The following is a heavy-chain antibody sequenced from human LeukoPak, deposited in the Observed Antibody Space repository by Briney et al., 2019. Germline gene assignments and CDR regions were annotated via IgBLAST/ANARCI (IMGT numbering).Heavy chain of an antibody. D-gene: IGHD3-22*01. CDR3: ARHDNRGYYSLQS. Sequence: SETLSLTCTVSGASISSFYWSWVRLPPGKGLEWIGFGHYTGNSNYNPSLRSRVTISVDTSKNQFSLRLSSVTAADTAVYYCARHDNRGYYSLQSWGQGALVTVSS. V-gene: IGHV4-59*08. CDR2: GHYTGNS. J-gene: IGHJ5*02. CDR1: GASISSFY.